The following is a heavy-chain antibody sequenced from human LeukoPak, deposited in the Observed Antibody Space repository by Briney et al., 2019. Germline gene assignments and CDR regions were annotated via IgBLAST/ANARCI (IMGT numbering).Heavy chain of an antibody. Sequence: ASVKVSCKASGYTFTGYYMHWVRQAPGQGLEWMGWINPNSGGTNYAQKFQGRVTTTRDTSISTAYMELSRLRSDDTAVYYCARELRIAVAGTGYWGQGTLVTVSS. CDR3: ARELRIAVAGTGY. V-gene: IGHV1-2*02. CDR2: INPNSGGT. D-gene: IGHD6-19*01. J-gene: IGHJ4*02. CDR1: GYTFTGYY.